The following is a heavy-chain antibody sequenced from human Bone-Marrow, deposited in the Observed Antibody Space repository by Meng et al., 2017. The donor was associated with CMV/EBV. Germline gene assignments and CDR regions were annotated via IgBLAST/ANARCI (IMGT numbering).Heavy chain of an antibody. J-gene: IGHJ3*02. Sequence: GGFLRLSCAASGFTFSSYSMNWVRQAPGKGLEWVSSISSSSSYIYYADSVKGRFTISRDNAKNSLYLQMNSLRAEDTAVYYCAREGQQLAFDAFDIWCQGTMVTVSS. D-gene: IGHD6-13*01. CDR3: AREGQQLAFDAFDI. V-gene: IGHV3-21*01. CDR2: ISSSSSYI. CDR1: GFTFSSYS.